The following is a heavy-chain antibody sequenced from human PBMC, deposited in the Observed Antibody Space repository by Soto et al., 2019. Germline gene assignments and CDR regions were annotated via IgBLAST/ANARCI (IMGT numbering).Heavy chain of an antibody. CDR2: INAGNGNT. Sequence: QVQLVQSGAEVKMPGASVKVSCKASGYTFTNYAIHWVRQAPGQRLEWMGWINAGNGNTKYSQKFQGRVTITRDTSASTAYMGLNSLRSEDTAVYYCARPSVWYFDLWGRGTLVTVSS. CDR3: ARPSVWYFDL. J-gene: IGHJ2*01. CDR1: GYTFTNYA. V-gene: IGHV1-3*01.